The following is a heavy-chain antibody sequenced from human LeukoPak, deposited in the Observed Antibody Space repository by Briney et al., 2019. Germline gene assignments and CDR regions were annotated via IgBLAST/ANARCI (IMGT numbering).Heavy chain of an antibody. Sequence: GGPLRLSCAASGLTFSSYWMSRVRQAPGKGLERVANIKQDGSQKYYVDSVKGRFTISRDNAKNSLYLQMNSLSAEDTAVYYCAGAGLDYWGQGTLVTVSS. CDR1: GLTFSSYW. CDR3: AGAGLDY. V-gene: IGHV3-7*03. CDR2: IKQDGSQK. J-gene: IGHJ4*02.